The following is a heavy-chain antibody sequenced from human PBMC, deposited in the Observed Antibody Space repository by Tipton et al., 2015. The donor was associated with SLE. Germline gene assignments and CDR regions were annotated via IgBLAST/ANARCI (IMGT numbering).Heavy chain of an antibody. CDR3: ASWAWGGYFDY. D-gene: IGHD3-16*01. J-gene: IGHJ4*02. V-gene: IGHV4-31*03. Sequence: TLSLTCTVSGGPLNHGGYYWNYIRQHPGEGLEWIGHITYSGHTLYNPSLQSRVTISVDTSKNQFSLKLSSVTAADTAVYYCASWAWGGYFDYWGQGTLVTVSS. CDR1: GGPLNHGGYY. CDR2: ITYSGHT.